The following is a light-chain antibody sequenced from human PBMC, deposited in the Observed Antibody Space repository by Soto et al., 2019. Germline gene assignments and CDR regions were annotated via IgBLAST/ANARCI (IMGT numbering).Light chain of an antibody. CDR1: QSVSNNY. J-gene: IGKJ2*01. CDR2: GSS. CDR3: KQYGSSPPYT. Sequence: EVVLTQSPGTLSLSPGERATLSCRASQSVSNNYFAWYQQKPGQATRLLIFGSSDRATGLPDRFSGSGSGTDFTLTISRLEPEDFAVYYCKQYGSSPPYTFGQGIKLEIK. V-gene: IGKV3-20*01.